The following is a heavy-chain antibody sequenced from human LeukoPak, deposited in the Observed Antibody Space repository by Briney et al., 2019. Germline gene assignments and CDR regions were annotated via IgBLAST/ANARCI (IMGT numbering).Heavy chain of an antibody. CDR2: IYYSGST. CDR3: AREGACGSGDSCYLT. CDR1: GDSISSSSSY. J-gene: IGHJ5*02. D-gene: IGHD2-15*01. Sequence: SETLSLTCTVSGDSISSSSSYWGWIRQPPGEGLEWIGSIYYSGSTYYNPSLKSRVTISVDTSKNQFSLRLSSVTAADTAVYYCAREGACGSGDSCYLTWGQGTLVTVSS. V-gene: IGHV4-39*07.